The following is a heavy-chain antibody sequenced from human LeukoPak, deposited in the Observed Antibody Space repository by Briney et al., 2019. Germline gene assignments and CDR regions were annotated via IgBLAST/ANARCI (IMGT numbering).Heavy chain of an antibody. Sequence: GGSLRLSCAASGFTFSSYGMHWVRQAPGKGLEWVAVISYDGSNKYYADSVKGRFTISRDNSKNTLYLQMNSLRAEDTAVYYCAKEGSSGWYEAYYMDVWGKGTTVTVSS. CDR1: GFTFSSYG. V-gene: IGHV3-30*18. J-gene: IGHJ6*03. CDR2: ISYDGSNK. CDR3: AKEGSSGWYEAYYMDV. D-gene: IGHD6-19*01.